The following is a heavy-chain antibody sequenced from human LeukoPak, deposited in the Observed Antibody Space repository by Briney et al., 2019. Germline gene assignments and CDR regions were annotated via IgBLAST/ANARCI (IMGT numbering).Heavy chain of an antibody. CDR3: ARDRVHFDF. J-gene: IGHJ4*02. CDR1: GGSLSDYY. V-gene: IGHV4-59*01. Sequence: SETLSLTCTVSGGSLSDYYWSWIRQPPGKGLGWIGYIYYSGSSYHSGSTNYNPPLKSRLTISVEASENQFSLKLSSVTAADTVVYYCARDRVHFDFWGEGTLLTVSS. CDR2: IYYSGSSYHSGST.